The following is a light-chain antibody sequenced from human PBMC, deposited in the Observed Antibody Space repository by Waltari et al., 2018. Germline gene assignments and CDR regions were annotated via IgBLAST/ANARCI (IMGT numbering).Light chain of an antibody. Sequence: SDGLTQPPSVSVAPGETATIPCGGNRIGSKSVHWYQQRPGQAPVLVVYEDSERPSGVPERCSGANSGDTATLIISRVEAGDDADYYCQVWDASRDLAAVVFGGGTKLTVL. V-gene: IGLV3-21*02. CDR3: QVWDASRDLAAVV. CDR1: RIGSKS. CDR2: EDS. J-gene: IGLJ2*01.